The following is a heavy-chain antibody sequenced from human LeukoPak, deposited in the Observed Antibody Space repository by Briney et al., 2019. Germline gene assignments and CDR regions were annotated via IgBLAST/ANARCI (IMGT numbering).Heavy chain of an antibody. Sequence: GGSLRLSCGVSGFTFTSYWMNWVRQAPGKELEWVASISMNGGEKSYVDSVKGRFTISRDNAKNSLYLQLSSLRAEDTAVYYCARDGAAAGLYFDLWGQGTLVTVSS. CDR1: GFTFTSYW. J-gene: IGHJ4*01. CDR2: ISMNGGEK. V-gene: IGHV3-7*01. CDR3: ARDGAAAGLYFDL. D-gene: IGHD6-13*01.